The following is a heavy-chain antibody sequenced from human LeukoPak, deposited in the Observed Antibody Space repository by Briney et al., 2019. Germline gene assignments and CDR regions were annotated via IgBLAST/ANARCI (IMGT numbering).Heavy chain of an antibody. CDR1: GGTFSSYA. J-gene: IGHJ4*02. Sequence: SVKVSCKASGGTFSSYAISWVRQAPGQGLEWMGGIIPIFGTANYAQKFQGRVTITADESTSTAYMELSSLRSEDTAVYYRARDLDGSGSIDYWGQGTLVTVSS. V-gene: IGHV1-69*13. CDR2: IIPIFGTA. CDR3: ARDLDGSGSIDY. D-gene: IGHD3-10*01.